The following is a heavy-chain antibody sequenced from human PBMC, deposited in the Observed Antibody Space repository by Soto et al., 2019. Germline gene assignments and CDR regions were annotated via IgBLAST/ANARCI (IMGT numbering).Heavy chain of an antibody. CDR2: ISAYNGNT. D-gene: IGHD3-16*01. J-gene: IGHJ4*02. V-gene: IGHV1-18*01. CDR1: GYTFTSYG. CDR3: ARDAQGVFLHY. Sequence: QVQLVQSGAEVKKPGASVKVSCKASGYTFTSYGISWVRQAPGQGLEWMGWISAYNGNTNYAQKLQGRVTMTTDTCTSTAYMELRSLRSEDTAVYFCARDAQGVFLHYWGQGTLVTVSS.